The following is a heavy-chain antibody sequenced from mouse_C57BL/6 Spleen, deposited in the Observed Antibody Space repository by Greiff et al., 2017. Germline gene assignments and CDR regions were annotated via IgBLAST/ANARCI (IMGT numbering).Heavy chain of an antibody. CDR3: ARETMGTAKGFAY. D-gene: IGHD2-14*01. CDR2: INPSSGYT. CDR1: GYTFTSYW. J-gene: IGHJ3*01. V-gene: IGHV1-7*01. Sequence: VQLQQSGAELAKPGASVKLSCKASGYTFTSYWMPWVKQRPGQGLEWIGYINPSSGYTKYNQKFKDKATLTADKSSSTAYMQLSSLTYEDSAVYYCARETMGTAKGFAYWGQGTLVTVSA.